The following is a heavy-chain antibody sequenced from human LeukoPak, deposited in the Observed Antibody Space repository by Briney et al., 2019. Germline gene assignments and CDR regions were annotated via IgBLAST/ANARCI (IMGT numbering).Heavy chain of an antibody. CDR1: GGSISSSSYY. Sequence: SETLSLTCTVSGGSISSSSYYWGWIRQPPGKGLEWIGSIYYSGSTYYNPSLKSRVTISVDTSKNQFSLKLSSVTAADTAVYYCARGSVLRHFNYWGQGTLATVSS. J-gene: IGHJ4*02. V-gene: IGHV4-39*01. CDR3: ARGSVLRHFNY. CDR2: IYYSGST. D-gene: IGHD3-3*01.